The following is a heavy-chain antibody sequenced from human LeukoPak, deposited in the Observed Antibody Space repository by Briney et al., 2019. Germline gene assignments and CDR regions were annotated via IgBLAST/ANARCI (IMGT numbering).Heavy chain of an antibody. CDR3: ARVVGWQLDD. D-gene: IGHD4-23*01. J-gene: IGHJ4*02. V-gene: IGHV4-38-2*01. Sequence: SKTLSLTCAVSGYSISSGFYWGWIRQPPGKGLKWIGSIHHSGSTYHNPSLKSRVTISVDTSRNQFSLKMKSVTAADTAVYYCARVVGWQLDDWGQGTLVTVSS. CDR1: GYSISSGFY. CDR2: IHHSGST.